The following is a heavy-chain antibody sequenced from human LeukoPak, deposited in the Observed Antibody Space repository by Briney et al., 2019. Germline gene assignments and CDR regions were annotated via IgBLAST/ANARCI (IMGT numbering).Heavy chain of an antibody. V-gene: IGHV3-64*04. J-gene: IGHJ4*02. CDR2: ICSNAACA. CDR3: AKLATVTTTEG. Sequence: GGSLRLSCAASGFSFSSYAMHWVRQAPGKGLEYVSAICSNAACAYYADSVRGRFRISRDNSKNTLYLQMNSLRAEDTAVYYCAKLATVTTTEGWGQGTLVTVSS. D-gene: IGHD4-17*01. CDR1: GFSFSSYA.